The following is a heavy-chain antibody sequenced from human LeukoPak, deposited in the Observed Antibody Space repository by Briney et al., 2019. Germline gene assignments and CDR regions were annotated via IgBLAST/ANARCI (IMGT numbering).Heavy chain of an antibody. CDR2: INHSGST. D-gene: IGHD3-22*01. Sequence: SETLSLTCAVSGGSFSGYYWSWIRQPPGKGLEWIGEINHSGSTNYNPSLKSRVTISVDTSKNQFSLKLSSVTAADTAVYYCARCGYYDSSGYPLDYWGQGTLVTVSS. CDR1: GGSFSGYY. V-gene: IGHV4-34*01. J-gene: IGHJ4*02. CDR3: ARCGYYDSSGYPLDY.